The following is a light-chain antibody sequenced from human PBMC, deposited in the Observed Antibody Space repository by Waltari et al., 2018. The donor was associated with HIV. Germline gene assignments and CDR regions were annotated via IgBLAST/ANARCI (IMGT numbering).Light chain of an antibody. J-gene: IGLJ3*02. CDR2: DNT. CDR3: QSYDRSLSVWV. V-gene: IGLV1-40*01. CDR1: SSTTGAGSD. Sequence: QSVLTQPPSVSGAPGQRVTIPCTGSSSTTGAGSDVPWYQQLPGTAPRLLIYDNTIRPSGVPDRFSGSKSGTSASLAIAGLQDEDEAVYYCQSYDRSLSVWVFGGGTKVTVL.